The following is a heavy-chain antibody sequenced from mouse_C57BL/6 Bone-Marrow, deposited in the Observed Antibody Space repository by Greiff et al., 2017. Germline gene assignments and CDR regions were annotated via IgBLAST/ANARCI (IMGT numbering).Heavy chain of an antibody. CDR2: INPSTGGT. V-gene: IGHV1-42*01. J-gene: IGHJ3*01. CDR1: GYSFTGYY. Sequence: EVQLQQSGPELVKPGASVKISCKASGYSFTGYYMNWVKQSPEKSLECIGEINPSTGGTTYNQKLKAKATLTVDKSSSTAYMQLKSLTSEDSAVYYCAICNYSRAWFAYWGQGTLVTGSA. D-gene: IGHD2-5*01. CDR3: AICNYSRAWFAY.